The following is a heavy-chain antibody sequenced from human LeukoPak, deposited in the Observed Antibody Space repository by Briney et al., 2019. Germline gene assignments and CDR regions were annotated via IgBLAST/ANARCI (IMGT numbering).Heavy chain of an antibody. Sequence: GGSLRLSCAASGFTFDDYGMSWVRQAPGKGLEWVSGINWNGGSTGYADSVKGRFTISRDNSKNTLYLQMNSLRAEDTAVYYCARDQDSSGWDAFDIWGQGTMVTVSS. CDR1: GFTFDDYG. D-gene: IGHD3-22*01. CDR2: INWNGGST. V-gene: IGHV3-20*04. CDR3: ARDQDSSGWDAFDI. J-gene: IGHJ3*02.